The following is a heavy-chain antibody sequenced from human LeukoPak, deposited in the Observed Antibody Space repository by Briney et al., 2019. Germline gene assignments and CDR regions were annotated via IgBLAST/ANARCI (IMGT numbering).Heavy chain of an antibody. J-gene: IGHJ4*02. CDR2: IYSGGST. V-gene: IGHV3-66*01. Sequence: GGSLRLSCAASGFAVSDNYMSWVRQAPGKGLEWVSVIYSGGSTYYADSVKGRFTISRDKSKNTLYLQMSSVRADDTALYYCARRLSTNWSSDYWGQGTLVTVSS. CDR3: ARRLSTNWSSDY. D-gene: IGHD6-13*01. CDR1: GFAVSDNY.